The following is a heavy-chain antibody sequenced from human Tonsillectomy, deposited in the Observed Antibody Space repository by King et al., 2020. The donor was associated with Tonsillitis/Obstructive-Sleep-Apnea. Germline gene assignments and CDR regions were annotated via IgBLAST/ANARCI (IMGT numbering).Heavy chain of an antibody. D-gene: IGHD3-22*01. V-gene: IGHV3-30*04. J-gene: IGHJ3*02. CDR1: GFTFSSYA. CDR2: ISYDRSNK. CDR3: AREGIYDSSGYADAFDI. Sequence: VQLVESGGGVVQPGRSLRLSCAASGFTFSSYAIHWVRQAPGKGLEWVAVISYDRSNKYYADSVKGRFTISRDNSKNTLDLQMNSLRAEDTAVYYCAREGIYDSSGYADAFDIWGQGTMVTVSS.